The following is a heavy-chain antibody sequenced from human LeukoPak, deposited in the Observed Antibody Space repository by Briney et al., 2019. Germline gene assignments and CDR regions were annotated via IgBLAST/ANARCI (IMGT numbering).Heavy chain of an antibody. D-gene: IGHD5-12*01. Sequence: SETLSLTCAVYGGSFSGYYWSWIRQPPGKGLEWIGEINHSGSTNYNPSLKSRVTISLDTSKNQFSLKLSSVTAADTAVYYCARGLVATSSGDPFDYWGRGTLVTVSS. CDR1: GGSFSGYY. V-gene: IGHV4-34*01. CDR2: INHSGST. J-gene: IGHJ4*02. CDR3: ARGLVATSSGDPFDY.